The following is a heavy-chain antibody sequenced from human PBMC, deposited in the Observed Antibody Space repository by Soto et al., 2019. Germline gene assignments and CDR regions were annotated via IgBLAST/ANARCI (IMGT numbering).Heavy chain of an antibody. CDR3: ARIRKSITGTVGWFDP. CDR1: GFSLSTSGMC. D-gene: IGHD1-20*01. V-gene: IGHV2-70*01. CDR2: IDWDDDK. J-gene: IGHJ5*02. Sequence: SGPTLVNPPQTLTLTCTFSGFSLSTSGMCVSWIRHPPGKALECLALIDWDDDKYYSTSLKTRLTISKDTSKNQVVLTMTNMDPVDTATYYCARIRKSITGTVGWFDPWGQGTLVTVSS.